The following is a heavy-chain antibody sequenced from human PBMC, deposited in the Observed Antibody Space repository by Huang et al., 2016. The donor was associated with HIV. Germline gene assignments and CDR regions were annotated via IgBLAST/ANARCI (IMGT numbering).Heavy chain of an antibody. V-gene: IGHV1-8*02. CDR2: MNPNTGNT. CDR1: GYTFTNYE. D-gene: IGHD4-17*01. J-gene: IGHJ4*02. Sequence: QVHLVQSGAEVKKPGASVKVSCKASGYTFTNYEINWVRQAPGRGLEWTGWMNPNTGNTGFAQSFQCRVTMTRKTSITTAYMELTSLTSEDTAVYYCARSAYGDLDYWGLGTLVIVSS. CDR3: ARSAYGDLDY.